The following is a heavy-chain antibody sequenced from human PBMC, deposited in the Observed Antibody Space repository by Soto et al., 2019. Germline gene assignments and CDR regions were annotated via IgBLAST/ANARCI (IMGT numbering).Heavy chain of an antibody. CDR1: GFTFSSYE. CDR2: ISSSGSTI. J-gene: IGHJ3*02. D-gene: IGHD2-15*01. Sequence: PGGSLRLSCAASGFTFSSYEMSWVRQAPGKGLEWVSYISSSGSTIYYADSVKGRFTISRDNAKNSLYLQMNSLRAEDTAVYYCASGEDIVVVVAATPPAFDIWGQGTMVTVSS. CDR3: ASGEDIVVVVAATPPAFDI. V-gene: IGHV3-48*03.